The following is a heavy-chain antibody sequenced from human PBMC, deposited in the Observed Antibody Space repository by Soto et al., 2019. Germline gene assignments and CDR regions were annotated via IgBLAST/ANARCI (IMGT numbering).Heavy chain of an antibody. CDR3: ARDSAVIVVVTGVPGDAFDI. J-gene: IGHJ3*02. CDR1: GFTFSSYA. Sequence: GGSLRLSCAASGFTFSSYAMHWVRQAPGKGLEWVAVISYDGSNKYYADSVKGRFTISRDNSKNTLYLQMNSLRAEDTAVYYCARDSAVIVVVTGVPGDAFDIWGQGTMVTVS. V-gene: IGHV3-30-3*01. D-gene: IGHD2-21*02. CDR2: ISYDGSNK.